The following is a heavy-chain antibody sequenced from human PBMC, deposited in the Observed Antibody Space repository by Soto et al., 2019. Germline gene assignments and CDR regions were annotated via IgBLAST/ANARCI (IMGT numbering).Heavy chain of an antibody. CDR2: IIPIFGTA. CDR3: AGGGPVARGDFDY. Sequence: QVQLVQSGAEVKKPGSSVKVSCKASGGTFSSYAISWVRQAPGQGLEWMGGIIPIFGTANYAQKCQGRVTNTADKSTSTADMELSSLRAEDTGVYYGAGGGPVARGDFDYWGQGTLVTVSS. V-gene: IGHV1-69*06. CDR1: GGTFSSYA. J-gene: IGHJ4*02. D-gene: IGHD3-16*01.